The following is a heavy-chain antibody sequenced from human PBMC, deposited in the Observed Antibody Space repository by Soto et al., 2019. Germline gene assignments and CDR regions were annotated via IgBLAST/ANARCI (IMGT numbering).Heavy chain of an antibody. J-gene: IGHJ4*02. CDR1: GFTFDDYA. D-gene: IGHD3-3*01. V-gene: IGHV3-9*01. CDR2: ISWNSGSI. Sequence: GGSLRLSCAASGFTFDDYAMHWVRQAPGKGLEWVSGISWNSGSIGYADSVKGRFTISRDNAKNSLYLQMNSLRAVDTAVYYCARNKRDLRFLEWSYYFAYWGQGTLVTVSS. CDR3: ARNKRDLRFLEWSYYFAY.